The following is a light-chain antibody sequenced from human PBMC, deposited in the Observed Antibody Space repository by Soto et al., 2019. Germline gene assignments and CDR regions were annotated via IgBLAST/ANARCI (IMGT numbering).Light chain of an antibody. V-gene: IGKV1-39*01. CDR2: ATS. CDR1: QTISSY. CDR3: QQGYTTLLT. J-gene: IGKJ4*01. Sequence: DIQMTQSPSSLSASVGDRVTITCRASQTISSYLNWYQQKPGKAPKLLIYATSTLQSGVPSRFIGGGSGTDFTLTISSLQPEDFATYYCQQGYTTLLTFGGGTKVEIK.